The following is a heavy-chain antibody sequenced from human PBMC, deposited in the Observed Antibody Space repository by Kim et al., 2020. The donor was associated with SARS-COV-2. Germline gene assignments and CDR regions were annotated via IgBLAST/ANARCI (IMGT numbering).Heavy chain of an antibody. J-gene: IGHJ4*02. V-gene: IGHV3-74*01. CDR3: ATRALVGAAAGVDY. D-gene: IGHD1-26*01. Sequence: ADSVRGRFTISSDTAKNTLYLQMNSLRAEDTAVYYCATRALVGAAAGVDYWGQGTLVTVSS.